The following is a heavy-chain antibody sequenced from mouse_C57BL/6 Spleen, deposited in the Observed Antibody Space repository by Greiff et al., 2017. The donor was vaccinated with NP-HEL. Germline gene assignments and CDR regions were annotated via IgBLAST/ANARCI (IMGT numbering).Heavy chain of an antibody. V-gene: IGHV1-42*01. D-gene: IGHD1-1*01. CDR3: ARWGYYGISPFDY. CDR1: GYSFTGYY. J-gene: IGHJ2*01. CDR2: INPSTGGT. Sequence: EVQLQESGPELVKPGASVKISCKASGYSFTGYYMNWVKQSPEKSLEWIGEINPSTGGTTYNQKFKAKATLTVDKSSSTAYMQLKSLTSEDSAVYYCARWGYYGISPFDYWGQGTTLTVSS.